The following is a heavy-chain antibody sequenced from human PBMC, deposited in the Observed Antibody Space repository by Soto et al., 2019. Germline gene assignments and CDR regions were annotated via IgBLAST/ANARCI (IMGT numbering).Heavy chain of an antibody. CDR1: GCTFTRYV. V-gene: IGHV1-8*01. D-gene: IGHD1-26*01. CDR2: KNPNSGNT. J-gene: IGHJ3*02. CDR3: ASQAKDVYYECAFDI. Sequence: GASVSVSCKASGCTFTRYVINWVRQATGQGLEWMGWKNPNSGNTGYAQKFQGRITMTSSTSISTAYMELLSLRSEDTAVYYCASQAKDVYYECAFDIWGQGTMVTVSS.